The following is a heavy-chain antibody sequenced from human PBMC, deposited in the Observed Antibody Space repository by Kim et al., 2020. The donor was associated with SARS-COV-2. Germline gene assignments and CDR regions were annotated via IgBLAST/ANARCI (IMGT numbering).Heavy chain of an antibody. CDR1: GGTFSSYA. CDR3: ARGSDSSGSRGETFGY. Sequence: SVKVSCKASGGTFSSYAISWVRQAPGQGLEWMGGIIPIFGTANYAQKFQGRVTITADESTSTAYMELSSLRSEDTAVYYCARGSDSSGSRGETFGYWGQGTLVTVSS. J-gene: IGHJ4*02. CDR2: IIPIFGTA. V-gene: IGHV1-69*13. D-gene: IGHD3-22*01.